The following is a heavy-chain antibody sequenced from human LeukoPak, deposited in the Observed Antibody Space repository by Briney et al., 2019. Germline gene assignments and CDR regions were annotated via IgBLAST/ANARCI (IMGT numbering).Heavy chain of an antibody. V-gene: IGHV4-4*07. CDR3: ARRPYWYFDL. Sequence: SETLSLTCTVSGASISSYYWSWVRQPAGEGLEWIGHISPSGNTNYNPSLKSRVTMSVDTSKNHFSLKLSSVTAADTAVYYCARRPYWYFDLWGRGTLVTVSS. CDR2: ISPSGNT. J-gene: IGHJ2*01. D-gene: IGHD6-6*01. CDR1: GASISSYY.